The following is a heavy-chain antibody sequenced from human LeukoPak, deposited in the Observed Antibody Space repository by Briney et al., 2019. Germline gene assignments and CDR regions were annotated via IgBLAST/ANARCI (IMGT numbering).Heavy chain of an antibody. Sequence: PGGSLRLSCAASGFTFSSYAMSWVRQAPGKGLEWVSAISGSGGSTYYADSVKGRFTISRDNSKNTLYLQMNSLRAEDTAVYYCAKDPGSSGWYGYYFDYWGQGTLVTVSS. CDR3: AKDPGSSGWYGYYFDY. CDR2: ISGSGGST. D-gene: IGHD6-19*01. J-gene: IGHJ4*02. CDR1: GFTFSSYA. V-gene: IGHV3-23*01.